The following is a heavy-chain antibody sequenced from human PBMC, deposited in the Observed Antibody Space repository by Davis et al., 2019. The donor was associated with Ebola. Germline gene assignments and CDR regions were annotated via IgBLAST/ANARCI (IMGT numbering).Heavy chain of an antibody. Sequence: GESLKISCAASGFTFSSYAMSWVRQAPGKGLEWVSAISGSGGSTYYADSVKGRFTISRDNSKNTLYLQMNSLRAEDTAVYYCAKSDSSGYYDGDAFDIWGQGTMATVSS. V-gene: IGHV3-23*01. CDR1: GFTFSSYA. CDR3: AKSDSSGYYDGDAFDI. J-gene: IGHJ3*02. CDR2: ISGSGGST. D-gene: IGHD3-22*01.